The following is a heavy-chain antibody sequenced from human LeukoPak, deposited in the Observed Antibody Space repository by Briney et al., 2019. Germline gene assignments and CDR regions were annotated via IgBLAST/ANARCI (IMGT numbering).Heavy chain of an antibody. J-gene: IGHJ5*02. CDR1: GGTFSSYA. D-gene: IGHD2-2*02. V-gene: IGHV1-69*13. CDR2: IIPIFGTA. Sequence: SVTVSCKASGGTFSSYAINWVRQAPGQGLEWMGGIIPIFGTANYAQKFQGRVTITADESTSTAYMELSSLRSEDTAVYYCARDPIHYCSSTSCYTNWFDPWGQGTLVTVSS. CDR3: ARDPIHYCSSTSCYTNWFDP.